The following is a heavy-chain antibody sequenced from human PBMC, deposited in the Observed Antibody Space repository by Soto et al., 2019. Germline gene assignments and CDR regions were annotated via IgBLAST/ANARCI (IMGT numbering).Heavy chain of an antibody. CDR2: IYYSGSA. V-gene: IGHV4-30-4*01. Sequence: SETLSLTCTVSGGSISSDDYYWSWIRQPPGKGLEWIGYIYYSGSAYYTPSLQSRVSISIDTSKNQFSLKLTSVTATDTAVYFCARGAALNTYYDYYGMYVWGQGTTVTVSS. D-gene: IGHD6-25*01. CDR3: ARGAALNTYYDYYGMYV. CDR1: GGSISSDDYY. J-gene: IGHJ6*02.